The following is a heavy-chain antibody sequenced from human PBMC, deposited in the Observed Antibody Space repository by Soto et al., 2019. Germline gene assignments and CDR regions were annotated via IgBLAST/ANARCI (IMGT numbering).Heavy chain of an antibody. J-gene: IGHJ5*02. Sequence: QLQLQESGPGLVKPSETLSLTCTVSGGSISSGSYYWGWIRQPPGKGLEWIGRIYYSGSTYYNPSLKSRVTLAVDTSKNQFSLKLSSVTAADTAVYYCARHVAAAGLNWFDPWGQGTLVTVST. V-gene: IGHV4-39*01. CDR1: GGSISSGSYY. CDR3: ARHVAAAGLNWFDP. D-gene: IGHD6-13*01. CDR2: IYYSGST.